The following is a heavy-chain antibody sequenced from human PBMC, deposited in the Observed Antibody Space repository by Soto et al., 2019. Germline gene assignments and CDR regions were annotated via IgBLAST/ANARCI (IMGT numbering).Heavy chain of an antibody. CDR1: GYSFSSFG. CDR3: ARDVRVVANMDASEI. J-gene: IGHJ3*02. D-gene: IGHD2-15*01. Sequence: QGQLVQSGPEVNKPGASVKVSCKTSGYSFSSFGISWLRRAPGQGPEWMGWISFYNGKTNFAQKFQDRITLTTDTSTTTAYMELRSLTSDDTAMYYCARDVRVVANMDASEIWGQGTMVTVSS. V-gene: IGHV1-18*01. CDR2: ISFYNGKT.